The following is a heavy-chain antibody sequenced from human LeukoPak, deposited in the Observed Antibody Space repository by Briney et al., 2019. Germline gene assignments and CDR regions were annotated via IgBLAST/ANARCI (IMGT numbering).Heavy chain of an antibody. CDR3: ARDARKDIVVVPAAPRGWFDP. D-gene: IGHD2-2*01. J-gene: IGHJ5*02. V-gene: IGHV3-21*01. CDR2: ISSSSSYI. Sequence: PGGCLRLSCAASGFTFSSYSVNSVRQAPGKGLEWVSSISSSSSYIYYADSVKGRFTISRDNAKNSLYLQMNSLRAEDTAVYYCARDARKDIVVVPAAPRGWFDPWGQGTLVTVSS. CDR1: GFTFSSYS.